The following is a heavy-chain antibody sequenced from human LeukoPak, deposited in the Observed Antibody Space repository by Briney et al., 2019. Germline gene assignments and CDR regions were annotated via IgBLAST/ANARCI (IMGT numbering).Heavy chain of an antibody. CDR1: GYTFTGYY. Sequence: VASVKVSCKASGYTFTGYYMHWVRQAPGQGLEWMGWINPNSGGTTYAQKFQGRVTMTRDTSISTAYMELSRLRSDDTAVYYCARLGIVGAGDAFDIWGQGTMVTVSS. CDR3: ARLGIVGAGDAFDI. D-gene: IGHD1-26*01. CDR2: INPNSGGT. V-gene: IGHV1-2*02. J-gene: IGHJ3*02.